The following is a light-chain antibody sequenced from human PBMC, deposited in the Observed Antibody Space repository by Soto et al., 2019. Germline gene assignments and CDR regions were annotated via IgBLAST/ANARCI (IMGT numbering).Light chain of an antibody. Sequence: FVLTLSPGTLSMSPGYRATLSCRASQSVPGSDVAWYQQKNGQAPRLLIYDVSSRATGTPERFSGSGYGTDFNLNIGRLEPEDFAVYYCQQYGTSPLTFGGGTKVDIK. J-gene: IGKJ4*01. CDR2: DVS. CDR1: QSVPGSD. V-gene: IGKV3-20*01. CDR3: QQYGTSPLT.